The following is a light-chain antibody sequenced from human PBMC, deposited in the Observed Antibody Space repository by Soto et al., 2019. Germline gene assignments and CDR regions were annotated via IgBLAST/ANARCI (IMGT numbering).Light chain of an antibody. J-gene: IGLJ2*01. V-gene: IGLV2-14*01. Sequence: QSALTQPASVSGSPGQSITISCTGTSSDVGGYNYVSWYQQHPGKAPKLMIYEVSNRPSGVSNRFSGSKSGNTASLTISGIQAEDVADYYCSSYTSSSTLVVFGGGTKLTVL. CDR1: SSDVGGYNY. CDR3: SSYTSSSTLVV. CDR2: EVS.